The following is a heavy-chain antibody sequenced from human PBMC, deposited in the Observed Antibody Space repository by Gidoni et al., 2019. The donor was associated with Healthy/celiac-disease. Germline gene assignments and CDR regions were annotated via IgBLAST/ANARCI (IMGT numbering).Heavy chain of an antibody. CDR1: GLPFRNAW. CDR3: TTDPLGYFDWLGRYYFDY. V-gene: IGHV3-15*01. Sequence: EVQLVESGGGLVQPGGSVRLSCAAPGLPFRNAWMRWVRPAPGKGLEWVGRIKSKTDGGTTDYAAPVKGRFTISRDDSKNTLYLQMNSLKTEDTAVYYCTTDPLGYFDWLGRYYFDYWGQGTLVTVSS. CDR2: IKSKTDGGTT. J-gene: IGHJ4*02. D-gene: IGHD3-9*01.